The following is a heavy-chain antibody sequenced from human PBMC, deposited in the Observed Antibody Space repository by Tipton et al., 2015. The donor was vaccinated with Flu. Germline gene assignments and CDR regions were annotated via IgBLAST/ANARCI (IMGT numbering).Heavy chain of an antibody. J-gene: IGHJ4*02. CDR3: ARQLSVGATSGFDY. D-gene: IGHD1-26*01. CDR1: GYSISNGYY. Sequence: TLSLTCAVSGYSISNGYYWGWIRQPPGKGLEWIGSIYHSGSTYYNPSLKSRVTISVDTSKNQFPLKLSSVTAADTAVYYCARQLSVGATSGFDYWGQGTLVTVSS. V-gene: IGHV4-38-2*01. CDR2: IYHSGST.